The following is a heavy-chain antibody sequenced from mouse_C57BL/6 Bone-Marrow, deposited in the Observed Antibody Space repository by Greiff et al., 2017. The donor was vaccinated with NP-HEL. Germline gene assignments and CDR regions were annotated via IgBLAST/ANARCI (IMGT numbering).Heavy chain of an antibody. J-gene: IGHJ4*01. Sequence: QVQLQQPGAELVKPGASVKLSCKASGYTFTSYWMHWVKQRPGQGLEWIGMIHPNSGSTNYNEKFKSKATLTVDKSSSTAYMQLSSLTAEDSAVYYCARARGGSTPMDYWGQGTSVTVSS. CDR2: IHPNSGST. D-gene: IGHD1-1*01. CDR1: GYTFTSYW. CDR3: ARARGGSTPMDY. V-gene: IGHV1-64*01.